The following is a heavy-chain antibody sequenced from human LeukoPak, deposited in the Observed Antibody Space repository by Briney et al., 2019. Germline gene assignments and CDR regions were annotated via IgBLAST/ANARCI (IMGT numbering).Heavy chain of an antibody. J-gene: IGHJ4*02. CDR1: GFTFSSYG. CDR3: AKDTDDVLVIGIVVVPAAYGGIDY. CDR2: ISGSGGST. Sequence: GGSLRLSCAASGFTFSSYGMSWVRQAPGKGLEWVSAISGSGGSTYYADSVKGRFTISRDNSKNTLYLQMNSLRAEDTAVYYRAKDTDDVLVIGIVVVPAAYGGIDYWGQGTLVTVSS. V-gene: IGHV3-23*01. D-gene: IGHD2-2*01.